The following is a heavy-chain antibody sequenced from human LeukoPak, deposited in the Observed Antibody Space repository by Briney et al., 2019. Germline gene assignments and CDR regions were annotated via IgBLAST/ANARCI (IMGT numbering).Heavy chain of an antibody. V-gene: IGHV1-2*02. D-gene: IGHD5-12*01. CDR1: GYTFTGYY. J-gene: IGHJ4*02. Sequence: ASVKVSCKASGYTFTGYYMHWVRQAPGQGLEWMGWINPNSGGTNYAQKFQGRVTMTRDTSISTAYMELSRLRSDDTAVYYCARDQGGYSGYGWPDQYYFDYWGQGTLVTVSS. CDR3: ARDQGGYSGYGWPDQYYFDY. CDR2: INPNSGGT.